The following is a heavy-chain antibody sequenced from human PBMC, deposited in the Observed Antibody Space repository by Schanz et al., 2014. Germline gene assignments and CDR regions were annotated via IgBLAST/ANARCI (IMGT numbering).Heavy chain of an antibody. D-gene: IGHD6-13*01. Sequence: EVQLVESGGGLVQPGGSLRLSCAASGFTFSTYDMHWVRQAPGKGLEWVSSIIDSGGSTYYADSVQGRFSISRDNSKNTLHLQMNSLRAEDTAVYYCAKEFSSSWWYGMDVWGQGNTGHRLV. J-gene: IGHJ6*02. CDR3: AKEFSSSWWYGMDV. CDR2: IIDSGGST. V-gene: IGHV3-23*04. CDR1: GFTFSTYD.